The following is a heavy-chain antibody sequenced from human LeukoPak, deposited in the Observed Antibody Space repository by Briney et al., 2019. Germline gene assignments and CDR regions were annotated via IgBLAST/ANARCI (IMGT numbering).Heavy chain of an antibody. V-gene: IGHV4-34*01. CDR3: TRQVVAPYYYYGMDV. J-gene: IGHJ6*02. CDR1: GGSFSGYY. CDR2: INHSGST. D-gene: IGHD2-2*01. Sequence: SETLSLTCAVYGGSFSGYYWSWIRQPPGKGLEWIGEINHSGSTNYNPSLKSRVTISIDTSKNQLSLKLSSVTAADTAVYYCTRQVVAPYYYYGMDVWGQGTSVTVSS.